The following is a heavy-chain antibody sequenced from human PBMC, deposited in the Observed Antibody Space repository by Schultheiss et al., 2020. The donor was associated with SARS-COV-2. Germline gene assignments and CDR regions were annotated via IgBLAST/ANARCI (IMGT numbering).Heavy chain of an antibody. CDR2: INHSGST. Sequence: GSLRLSCAVYGGSFSGYYWSWIRQPPGKGLEWIGEINHSGSTNYNPSLKSRVTISVDTSKNQFSLKLSSVTAADTAVYYCARGRQLADYWGQGTLVTVSS. V-gene: IGHV4-34*01. CDR1: GGSFSGYY. D-gene: IGHD6-6*01. CDR3: ARGRQLADY. J-gene: IGHJ4*02.